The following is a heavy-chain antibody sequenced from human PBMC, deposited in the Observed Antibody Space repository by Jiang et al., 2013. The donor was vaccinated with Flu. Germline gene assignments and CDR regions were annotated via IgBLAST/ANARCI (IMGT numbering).Heavy chain of an antibody. D-gene: IGHD5-18*01. V-gene: IGHV4-39*01. CDR1: GGSISSSSYY. J-gene: IGHJ5*02. CDR3: ARHETDVDTANSGDWFDP. Sequence: LLKPSETLSLTCTVSGGSISSSSYYWGWIRQPPGKGLEWIGSIYYSGSTYYNPSLKSRVTISVDTSKNQFSLKLSSVTAADTAVYYCARHETDVDTANSGDWFDPWGQGTLVTVSS. CDR2: IYYSGST.